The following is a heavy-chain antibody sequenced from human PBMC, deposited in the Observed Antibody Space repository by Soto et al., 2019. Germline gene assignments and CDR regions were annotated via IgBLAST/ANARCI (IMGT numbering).Heavy chain of an antibody. V-gene: IGHV3-7*01. CDR2: IKKDGSEK. J-gene: IGHJ4*02. CDR3: ATNAY. Sequence: PGGSLRLSCAASGFSFSNAWMSWVRQAPGKGPEWVAKIKKDGSEKYYVDSVKGRFSISRDNAKNSMYLQMNRLRADDTAVYYCATNAYWGQGNLVTVSS. CDR1: GFSFSNAW.